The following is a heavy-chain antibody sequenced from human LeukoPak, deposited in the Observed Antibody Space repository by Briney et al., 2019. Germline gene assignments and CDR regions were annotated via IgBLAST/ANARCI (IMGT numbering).Heavy chain of an antibody. J-gene: IGHJ4*02. Sequence: GGSLRLSRAASGFTFSSYAMSWVRQAPGKGLEWVSAISGSGGSTYYADSVKGRFTISRDNSKNTLYLQMNSLRAEDTAVYYCAKGTAYCGGDCYYLYYWGQGTLVTVSS. V-gene: IGHV3-23*01. CDR1: GFTFSSYA. CDR2: ISGSGGST. CDR3: AKGTAYCGGDCYYLYY. D-gene: IGHD2-21*02.